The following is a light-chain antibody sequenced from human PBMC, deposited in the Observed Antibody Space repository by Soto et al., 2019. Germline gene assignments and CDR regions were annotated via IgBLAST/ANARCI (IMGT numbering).Light chain of an antibody. Sequence: DIQMTQSPSTLSASVGDRVTITCRASQNIKNWLAWYQQKPGKVPKLLIYTASTLESGVPSRFSGSGSGTEFTLTISSLQPDDFATYYCQQYNSYSRGTFGQGTKVKIK. J-gene: IGKJ1*01. CDR1: QNIKNW. CDR2: TAS. V-gene: IGKV1-5*03. CDR3: QQYNSYSRGT.